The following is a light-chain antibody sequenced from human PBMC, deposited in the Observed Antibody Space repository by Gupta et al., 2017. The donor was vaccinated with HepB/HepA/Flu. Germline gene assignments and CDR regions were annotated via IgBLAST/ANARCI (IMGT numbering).Light chain of an antibody. CDR1: QRSRSN. CDR3: QQYNDWPRT. Sequence: DIVMTQYPATLSVSSGERAVLSCRASQRSRSNLVWYQQKPGQAPRLLIYDASSRASGIPARFSGSGSGTEFTLTISSLQSEDFAVFYCQQYNDWPRTFGQGTKVEVK. J-gene: IGKJ1*01. CDR2: DAS. V-gene: IGKV3-15*01.